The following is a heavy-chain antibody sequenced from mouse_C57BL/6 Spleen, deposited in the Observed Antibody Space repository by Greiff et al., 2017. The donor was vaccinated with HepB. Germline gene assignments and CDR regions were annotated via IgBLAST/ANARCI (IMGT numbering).Heavy chain of an antibody. J-gene: IGHJ2*01. V-gene: IGHV1-82*01. D-gene: IGHD1-1*01. CDR2: IYPGDGDT. Sequence: VKLKESGPELVKPGASVKISCKASGYAFSSSWMNWVKQRPGKGLEWIGRIYPGDGDTNYNGKFKGKATLTADKSSSTAYMQLSSLTSEDSAVYFCAREVIYYYGSRYYFDYWGQGTTLTVSS. CDR1: GYAFSSSW. CDR3: AREVIYYYGSRYYFDY.